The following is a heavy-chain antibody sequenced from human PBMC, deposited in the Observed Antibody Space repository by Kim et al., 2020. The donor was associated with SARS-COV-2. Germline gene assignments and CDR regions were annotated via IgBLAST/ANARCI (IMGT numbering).Heavy chain of an antibody. CDR3: ARRALGYCSGGSCYSGFDP. D-gene: IGHD2-15*01. Sequence: SETLSLTCTVSGGSISSYYWSWIRQPPGKGLEWIGYIYYSGSTNYNPSLKSRVTISGDTSKNQFSLKLSSVTAADTAVYYCARRALGYCSGGSCYSGFDPWGQGTLVTVSS. CDR2: IYYSGST. J-gene: IGHJ5*02. V-gene: IGHV4-59*08. CDR1: GGSISSYY.